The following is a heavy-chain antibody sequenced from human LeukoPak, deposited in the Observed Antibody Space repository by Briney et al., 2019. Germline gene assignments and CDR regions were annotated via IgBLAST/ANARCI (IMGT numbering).Heavy chain of an antibody. CDR2: ISGSGSST. CDR3: AKTRPDPGYYYYYYMDV. CDR1: GFTFRSYA. Sequence: GGSLRLSCAASGFTFRSYAMNWVRQAPGKGLEWVSAISGSGSSTYYADSVKGRFTISRDNSKNTLYLQMNSLRVEDTAAYYCAKTRPDPGYYYYYYMDVWGKGTTVTISS. J-gene: IGHJ6*03. V-gene: IGHV3-23*01.